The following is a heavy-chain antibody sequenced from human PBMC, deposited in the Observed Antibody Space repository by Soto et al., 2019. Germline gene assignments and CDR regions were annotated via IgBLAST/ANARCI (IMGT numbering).Heavy chain of an antibody. D-gene: IGHD6-13*01. CDR1: GFTFSSYG. CDR2: ISYDGSNK. CDR3: AKDRGSSWYPEYYFDY. V-gene: IGHV3-30*18. J-gene: IGHJ4*02. Sequence: GGSLRLSCAASGFTFSSYGMHWVRQAPGKGLEWVAVISYDGSNKYYADSVKGRFTISRDNSKNTLYLQMNSLRAEDTAVYYCAKDRGSSWYPEYYFDYWGQGTLVTVSS.